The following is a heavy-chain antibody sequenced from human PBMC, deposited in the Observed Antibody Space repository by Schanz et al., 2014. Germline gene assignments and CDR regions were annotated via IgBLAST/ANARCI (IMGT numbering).Heavy chain of an antibody. CDR2: ISPSSGGT. D-gene: IGHD3-10*01. V-gene: IGHV1-2*06. CDR1: GYTFTGYY. Sequence: QVQLVQSGAEVKKPGASVKVSCKASGYTFTGYYMHWVRQAPGQGLEWMGRISPSSGGTNYAQNFQGRVTMTKDTSINTVYMELSTLTSDDTAVYYCARDWGQGYFGSGEHWGQGTLVTVSS. J-gene: IGHJ4*02. CDR3: ARDWGQGYFGSGEH.